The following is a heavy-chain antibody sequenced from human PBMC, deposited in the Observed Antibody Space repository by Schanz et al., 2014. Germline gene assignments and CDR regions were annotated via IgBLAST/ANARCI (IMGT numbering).Heavy chain of an antibody. D-gene: IGHD2-15*01. J-gene: IGHJ6*02. CDR2: ISYDGSNK. V-gene: IGHV3-30*18. CDR1: GFTFSDHY. Sequence: PGGSLRLSCAASGFTFSDHYMDWVRQAPGKGLEWVAVISYDGSNKYYADSVKGRFTISRDNSENTLYLQMNSLSADDTAVFYCAKGMGYCSGGTCYDYYYYGLDVWGQGTTVTVSS. CDR3: AKGMGYCSGGTCYDYYYYGLDV.